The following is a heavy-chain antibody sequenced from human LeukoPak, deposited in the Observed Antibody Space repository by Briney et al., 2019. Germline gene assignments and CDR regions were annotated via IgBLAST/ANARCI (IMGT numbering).Heavy chain of an antibody. D-gene: IGHD3-22*01. J-gene: IGHJ2*01. Sequence: SETPSLTCTVSGGSISSYYWSWIRQPPGKGLEWIGYIYYSGSTNYNPSLKSRVTISVDTSKNQFSLKLSSVTAADTAVYYCARLPYYYDSSGLYWYFDLWGRGTLVTVSS. CDR3: ARLPYYYDSSGLYWYFDL. V-gene: IGHV4-59*08. CDR1: GGSISSYY. CDR2: IYYSGST.